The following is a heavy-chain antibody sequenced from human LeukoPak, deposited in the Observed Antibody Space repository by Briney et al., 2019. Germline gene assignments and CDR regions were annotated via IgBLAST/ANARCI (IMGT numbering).Heavy chain of an antibody. CDR3: ARRISGGWPDY. CDR2: ISDDGTNK. V-gene: IGHV3-30-3*02. Sequence: PGRSLRLSCAASGFTFSNYAMHWVRQAPGKGLEGVAFISDDGTNKACADSVKGRFTISRDNSKNTLYLQMNSLRAEDTAVYYCARRISGGWPDYWGQGTLVTVSS. J-gene: IGHJ4*02. D-gene: IGHD6-19*01. CDR1: GFTFSNYA.